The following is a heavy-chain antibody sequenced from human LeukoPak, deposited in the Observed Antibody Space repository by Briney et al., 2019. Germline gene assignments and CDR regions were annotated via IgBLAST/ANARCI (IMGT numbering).Heavy chain of an antibody. CDR1: GFTFGDYV. Sequence: GGSLRLSCTASGFTFGDYVMSWVRQAPGKGLEWVGFIRSKAYGGTTKNAASVKGRFTISRDDSRSIAYLQMNSLKTEDTAVYYCAKTLSSKGSSGSFYFDYWGQGALVTVSS. CDR3: AKTLSSKGSSGSFYFDY. CDR2: IRSKAYGGTT. V-gene: IGHV3-49*04. D-gene: IGHD3-22*01. J-gene: IGHJ4*02.